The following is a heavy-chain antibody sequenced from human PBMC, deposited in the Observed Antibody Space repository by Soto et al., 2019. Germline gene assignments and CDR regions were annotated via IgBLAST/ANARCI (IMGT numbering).Heavy chain of an antibody. Sequence: QVPLVQSGAEVKKPGASVKVSCKASGYTFTSYDINWVRQATGQGLEWMGWMNPNSGNTGYAQKFQGRVTMTRNTSISTAYMELSSLRSEDTAVYYCARGYYDILTGYYPPDYWGQGTLVTVSS. D-gene: IGHD3-9*01. J-gene: IGHJ4*02. CDR2: MNPNSGNT. CDR3: ARGYYDILTGYYPPDY. V-gene: IGHV1-8*01. CDR1: GYTFTSYD.